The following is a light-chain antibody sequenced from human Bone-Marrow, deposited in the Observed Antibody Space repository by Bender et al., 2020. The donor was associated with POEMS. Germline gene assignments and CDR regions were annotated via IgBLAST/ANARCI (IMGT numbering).Light chain of an antibody. Sequence: QSVLTQPPSASGTPGQRVTISCSGSSSNIGTNHVNWYQQLPGAAPKLLIYKNDQRPSGVPDRFSGSKSGTSASLAISGLQSEDEADYYCAAWEDSLNGWVFGGGTKLTVL. CDR2: KND. CDR1: SSNIGTNH. V-gene: IGLV1-44*01. J-gene: IGLJ3*02. CDR3: AAWEDSLNGWV.